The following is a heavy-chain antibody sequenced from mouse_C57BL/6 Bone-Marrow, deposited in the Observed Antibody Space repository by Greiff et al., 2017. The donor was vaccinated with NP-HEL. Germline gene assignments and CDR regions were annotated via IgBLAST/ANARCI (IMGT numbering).Heavy chain of an antibody. CDR1: GFTFSSYA. J-gene: IGHJ2*01. V-gene: IGHV5-4*01. CDR3: ARDYGLDY. CDR2: ISDGGSYT. D-gene: IGHD1-1*02. Sequence: EVKLVESGGGLVKPGGSLKLSCAASGFTFSSYAMSWVRQTPEKRLEWVATISDGGSYTYYPDNVKGRFTITRDNAKNNLYLQMSHLKSEDTAMYYCARDYGLDYWGQGTTLTVSS.